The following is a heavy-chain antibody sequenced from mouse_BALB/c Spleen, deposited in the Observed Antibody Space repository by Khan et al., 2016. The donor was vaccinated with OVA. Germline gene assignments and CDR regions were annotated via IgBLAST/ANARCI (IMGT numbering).Heavy chain of an antibody. CDR3: ERGGSSGPAWFAY. V-gene: IGHV3-6*02. CDR1: SYSITSGYF. CDR2: IRYDGNS. D-gene: IGHD3-1*01. J-gene: IGHJ3*01. Sequence: EVQLQESGPGLVKPSQSLSLTCSVTSYSITSGYFWNWIRQFPGNKLEWMGYIRYDGNSNYNPSLKNRISITRDTSKNQFFLKLNSVTPEDTATYYSERGGSSGPAWFAYWGQGTLVTVSA.